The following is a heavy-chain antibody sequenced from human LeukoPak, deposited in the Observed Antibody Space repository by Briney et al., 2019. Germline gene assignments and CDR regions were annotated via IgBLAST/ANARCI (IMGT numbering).Heavy chain of an antibody. CDR3: ARGNYGGNPDY. J-gene: IGHJ4*02. CDR1: GFTFSSYA. V-gene: IGHV3-30*04. D-gene: IGHD4-23*01. CDR2: ISYDGSNK. Sequence: GGSLRLSCAASGFTFSSYAMHWVRQAPGKGLEWVAVISYDGSNKYYADSVKGRFTISRDNSKNTLYLQMNSLRAEDTAVYYCARGNYGGNPDYWGQGTLVTVSS.